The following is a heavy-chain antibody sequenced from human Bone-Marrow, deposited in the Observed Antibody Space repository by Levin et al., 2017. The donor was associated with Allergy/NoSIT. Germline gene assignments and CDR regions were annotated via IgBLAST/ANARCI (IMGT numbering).Heavy chain of an antibody. Sequence: GGSLRLSCAASGFTFSSYSMNWVRQAPGKGLEWVSYISSSSSTIYYADSVKGRFTISRDNAKNSLYLQMNSLRAEDTAVYYCAREDDYVWGSYRQRNAFDIWGQGTMVTVSS. CDR3: AREDDYVWGSYRQRNAFDI. J-gene: IGHJ3*02. D-gene: IGHD3-16*02. CDR1: GFTFSSYS. CDR2: ISSSSSTI. V-gene: IGHV3-48*04.